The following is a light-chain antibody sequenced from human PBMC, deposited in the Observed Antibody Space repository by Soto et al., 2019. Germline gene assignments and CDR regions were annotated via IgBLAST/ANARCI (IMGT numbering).Light chain of an antibody. Sequence: QSVLTQPASVSGSPGQSITISCTGTSSDVGSYNLVSWYQQHPGKAPKLMIYEVSKRPSGVSNRFSGSKSGNTASLTISGIQSEDEADYYCCSYAGSSTFFGTGTKVTVL. CDR2: EVS. V-gene: IGLV2-23*02. CDR1: SSDVGSYNL. J-gene: IGLJ1*01. CDR3: CSYAGSSTF.